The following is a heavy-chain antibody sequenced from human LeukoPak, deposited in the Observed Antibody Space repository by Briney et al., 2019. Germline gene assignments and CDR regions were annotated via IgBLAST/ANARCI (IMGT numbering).Heavy chain of an antibody. Sequence: GASVKVSCNASGGTFSSYAISWVRQAPGQGLEWMGGIIPIFGTANYAQKFQGRVTITADESTSTAYMELSSLRSEDTAVYYCARAPRLRFLHDYYYYYMDVWGKGTTVTVSS. V-gene: IGHV1-69*13. J-gene: IGHJ6*03. CDR2: IIPIFGTA. CDR3: ARAPRLRFLHDYYYYYMDV. CDR1: GGTFSSYA. D-gene: IGHD3-3*01.